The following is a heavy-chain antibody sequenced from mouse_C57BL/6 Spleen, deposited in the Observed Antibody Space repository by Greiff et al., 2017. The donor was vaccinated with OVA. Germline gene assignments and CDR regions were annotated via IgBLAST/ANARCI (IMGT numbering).Heavy chain of an antibody. CDR2: INPSSGYT. CDR3: ARTGLLRSHWYFDV. Sequence: VQLQQSGAELAKPGASVKLSCKASGYTFTSYWMHWVKQRPGQGLEWIGYINPSSGYTKYNQKFKDKATLHADKSSSTAYMQLSSLTYEDSAVYYCARTGLLRSHWYFDVWGTGTTVTVSS. D-gene: IGHD2-3*01. J-gene: IGHJ1*03. CDR1: GYTFTSYW. V-gene: IGHV1-7*01.